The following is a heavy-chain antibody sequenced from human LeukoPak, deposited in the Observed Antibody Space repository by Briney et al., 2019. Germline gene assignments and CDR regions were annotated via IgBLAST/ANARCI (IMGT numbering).Heavy chain of an antibody. Sequence: KPGGSLRLSCAASGFTFSSYSMNWVRQAPGKGLEWVSSISSSSSYIYYADSVKGRFTISRDNAKNSLYLQMNSLRAEDTAVYYCARGLSDFWSGYFTFDIWGQGTMVTVSS. CDR2: ISSSSSYI. V-gene: IGHV3-21*01. CDR1: GFTFSSYS. J-gene: IGHJ3*02. D-gene: IGHD3-3*01. CDR3: ARGLSDFWSGYFTFDI.